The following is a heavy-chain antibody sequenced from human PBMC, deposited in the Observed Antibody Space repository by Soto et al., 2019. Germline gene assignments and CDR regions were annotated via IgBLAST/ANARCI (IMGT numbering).Heavy chain of an antibody. D-gene: IGHD3-22*01. Sequence: QVHLVQSGAEVKKPGASVKVSCKASGYTFTDNSVHWVRQAPGQGLEWMGWIDPNRGGTNYAQKFQDRVTMTGDTSTSTFYRDLTQRRSDATALYYCAKTPRLRSGYPNWFDPWGQGTLVTVSS. CDR3: AKTPRLRSGYPNWFDP. J-gene: IGHJ5*02. CDR2: IDPNRGGT. V-gene: IGHV1-2*02. CDR1: GYTFTDNS.